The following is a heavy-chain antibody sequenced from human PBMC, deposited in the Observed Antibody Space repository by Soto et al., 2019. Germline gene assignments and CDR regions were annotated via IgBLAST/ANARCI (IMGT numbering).Heavy chain of an antibody. CDR2: VIPIFGTA. J-gene: IGHJ5*02. V-gene: IGHV1-69*12. D-gene: IGHD3-10*01. Sequence: QVQLVQSGAEVKKPESSVKVSCKASGGTFSSYAISWVRQAPGQGLEWMGGVIPIFGTANYAQKFQGRVTITADETTSTAYMELSSLRSEDTAVYYCASWRFRETLNWFDPWGQGTLVTVSS. CDR3: ASWRFRETLNWFDP. CDR1: GGTFSSYA.